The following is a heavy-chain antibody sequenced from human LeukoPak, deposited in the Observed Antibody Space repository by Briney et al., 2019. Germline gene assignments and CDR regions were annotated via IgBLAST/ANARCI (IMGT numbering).Heavy chain of an antibody. CDR1: GGSISTYY. Sequence: SETLSLTCTVSGGSISTYYWSWIRQPPGKGLEWIGYIYNSGSTNYNPSLKSRVTISVDTSKNQFFLKLRSVTAADTAVYYCARDGVFGTFDPWGQGTLVTVSS. CDR2: IYNSGST. D-gene: IGHD3-10*01. V-gene: IGHV4-59*01. J-gene: IGHJ5*02. CDR3: ARDGVFGTFDP.